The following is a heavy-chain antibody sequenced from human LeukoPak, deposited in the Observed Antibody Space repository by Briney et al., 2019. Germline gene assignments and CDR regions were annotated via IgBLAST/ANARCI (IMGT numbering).Heavy chain of an antibody. Sequence: GGSLRLSCAASGFTFSSNAMNWVRQAPGKGLEWVSLIIGTGDSTYYADSVKGRFTISRDNSKNTLYLQMNSLRAEDMAVYYCAKKGATHWYFDLWGRGTLVTVSS. CDR1: GFTFSSNA. V-gene: IGHV3-23*01. CDR3: AKKGATHWYFDL. CDR2: IIGTGDST. J-gene: IGHJ2*01.